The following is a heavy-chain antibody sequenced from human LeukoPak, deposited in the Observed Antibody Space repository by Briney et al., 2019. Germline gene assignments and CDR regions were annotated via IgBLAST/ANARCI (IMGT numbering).Heavy chain of an antibody. J-gene: IGHJ4*02. CDR3: ARGGSNFDY. V-gene: IGHV3-7*01. CDR1: EFAFSTFW. Sequence: GGSLRLSCAASEFAFSTFWMTWVRQAPGKGLEWVANINQDGSEKYYVDSVKGRFTISRGNAMNSLSLKMTSPRAEDTAVYYCARGGSNFDYWGQGTLVTVSS. CDR2: INQDGSEK.